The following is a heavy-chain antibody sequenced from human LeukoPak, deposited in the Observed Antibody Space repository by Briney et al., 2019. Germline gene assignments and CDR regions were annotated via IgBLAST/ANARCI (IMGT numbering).Heavy chain of an antibody. J-gene: IGHJ4*02. D-gene: IGHD4-17*01. CDR3: ARASDYVLDS. CDR2: ISSTSRTI. CDR1: GFTFSSHT. V-gene: IGHV3-48*02. Sequence: GGSPRLSCAASGFTFSSHTMSWVRQAPGKGLEWVSDISSTSRTIYYADTAKGRFTISRDNAKNSLYLQMNSLRDEDTAVYYCARASDYVLDSWGQGILVTVSS.